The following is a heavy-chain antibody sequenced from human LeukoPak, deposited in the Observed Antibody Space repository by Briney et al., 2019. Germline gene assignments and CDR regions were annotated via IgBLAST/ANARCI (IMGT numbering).Heavy chain of an antibody. D-gene: IGHD2-2*01. Sequence: GASVKGSCMASGYTFTSYGISWVRQAPGQGLEWMGWISAYNGNTNYAQKLQGRVTMTTDTSTSTAYMELRSLKSDDTAVYYCARGGGYCSSTSCPIGGGMDVWGKGTTVTVSS. CDR2: ISAYNGNT. J-gene: IGHJ6*04. CDR3: ARGGGYCSSTSCPIGGGMDV. V-gene: IGHV1-18*04. CDR1: GYTFTSYG.